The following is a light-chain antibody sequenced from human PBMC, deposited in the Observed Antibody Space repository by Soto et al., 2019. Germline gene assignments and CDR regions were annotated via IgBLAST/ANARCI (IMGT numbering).Light chain of an antibody. J-gene: IGKJ5*01. Sequence: DIHMAQSPSTLSASVGDRVTITCRASQNIFTWLAWYQQRPGKAPNLLIYHASSLESGVPSRFSGSGSGTEFTLSISSLQPDDFGTYYCQQYDEHSITFGQGTRLEIK. CDR3: QQYDEHSIT. CDR2: HAS. V-gene: IGKV1-5*01. CDR1: QNIFTW.